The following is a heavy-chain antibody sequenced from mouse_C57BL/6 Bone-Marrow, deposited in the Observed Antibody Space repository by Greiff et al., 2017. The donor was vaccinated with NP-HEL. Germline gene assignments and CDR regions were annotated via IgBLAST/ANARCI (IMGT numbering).Heavy chain of an antibody. CDR3: DRLRRDCDY. CDR1: GYAFSSSW. Sequence: VQLQQSGPELVKPGASVKLSCKASGYAFSSSWMNWVKQRPGKGLEWIGRIYPGGGDTNYNGKFKGKATLTADKSSSTAYMQLRSLTSEDAAVYFCDRLRRDCDYWGQGTTLTVSA. CDR2: IYPGGGDT. J-gene: IGHJ2*01. V-gene: IGHV1-82*01.